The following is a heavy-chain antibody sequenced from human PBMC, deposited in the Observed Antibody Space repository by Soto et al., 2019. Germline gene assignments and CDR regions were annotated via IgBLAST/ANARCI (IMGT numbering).Heavy chain of an antibody. Sequence: SETLSLTCTVSGGSISSGGYYWSWIRQHPGKGLEWIGYIYYSGSTYYNPSLKSRVTISVDTSKNQFSLKLSSVTAADTAVYYCARGQDIVVVPVFALDYWGQGTLVTVSS. V-gene: IGHV4-31*03. D-gene: IGHD2-2*01. J-gene: IGHJ4*02. CDR2: IYYSGST. CDR1: GGSISSGGYY. CDR3: ARGQDIVVVPVFALDY.